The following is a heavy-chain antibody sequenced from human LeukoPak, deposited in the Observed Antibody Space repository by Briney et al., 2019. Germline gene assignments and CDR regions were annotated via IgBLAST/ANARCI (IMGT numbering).Heavy chain of an antibody. CDR3: ATYRQVLLPFES. D-gene: IGHD2-8*02. Sequence: GGSLRLSCAASGFTFSTFAMIWVRQPPGKGLEWVSSIFPSGDEIHYADSVRGRFTISRDNSRSTLSLQMNSLRAEDTAIYYCATYRQVLLPFESWGQGTLVTVSS. J-gene: IGHJ4*02. CDR1: GFTFSTFA. V-gene: IGHV3-23*01. CDR2: IFPSGDEI.